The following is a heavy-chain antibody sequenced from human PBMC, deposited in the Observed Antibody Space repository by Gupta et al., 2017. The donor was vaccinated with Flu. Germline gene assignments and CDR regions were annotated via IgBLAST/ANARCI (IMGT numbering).Heavy chain of an antibody. CDR1: GYTFTPYD. Sequence: VQLVQSGAEVQKPGASVKVPCKASGYTFTPYDINWVRQATGQGLEWMGWMNPNSGNTGYEQKVQGRVTMTRNTSIKTAYMELSSLRSEDTAIYYCARRESTNNYYDLDLGGKGTAVTVSS. J-gene: IGHJ6*03. D-gene: IGHD1-1*01. V-gene: IGHV1-8*01. CDR3: ARRESTNNYYDLDL. CDR2: MNPNSGNT.